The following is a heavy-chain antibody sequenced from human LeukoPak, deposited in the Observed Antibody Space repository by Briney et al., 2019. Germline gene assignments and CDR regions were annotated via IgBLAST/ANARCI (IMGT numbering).Heavy chain of an antibody. D-gene: IGHD3-16*01. V-gene: IGHV4-59*01. CDR3: ARETSQKGAHYMDV. CDR2: IYYSGSI. CDR1: GGSISSYY. Sequence: SETLSLTCTVSGGSISSYYWSWIRQPPGKGLEWIGYIYYSGSINYNPSLKSRVTISVDTSKNQFSLKLSSVTAADTAVYYCARETSQKGAHYMDVWGKGTTVTISS. J-gene: IGHJ6*03.